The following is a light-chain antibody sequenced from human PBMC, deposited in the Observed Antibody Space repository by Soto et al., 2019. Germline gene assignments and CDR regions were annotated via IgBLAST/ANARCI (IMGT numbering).Light chain of an antibody. V-gene: IGKV3-20*01. CDR1: QSVSSSY. CDR2: GAS. Sequence: EIVLTQSPGTLSLSSGERATLSCRASQSVSSSYLAWYQQKPGQAPRLLIYGASSRATGIPDRFSGGGSGTDFTLTISRLEPEDFAVYYCQQFSSYPLTFGGGTKVDI. J-gene: IGKJ4*01. CDR3: QQFSSYPLT.